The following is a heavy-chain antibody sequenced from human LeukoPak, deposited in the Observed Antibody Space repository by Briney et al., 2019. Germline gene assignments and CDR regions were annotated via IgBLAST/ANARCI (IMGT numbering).Heavy chain of an antibody. CDR3: VRDSPLGGLFDY. CDR2: IKQDGSEK. V-gene: IGHV3-7*01. CDR1: GFTFSSDW. Sequence: PGGSLRLSCAASGFTFSSDWMSWVRQAPGKGLEWVANIKQDGSEKYYVDSVKGRFTISRDNAKNSLYLQMNSLRAEDTAVYYCVRDSPLGGLFDYWGQGTLVTVSS. D-gene: IGHD3-10*01. J-gene: IGHJ4*02.